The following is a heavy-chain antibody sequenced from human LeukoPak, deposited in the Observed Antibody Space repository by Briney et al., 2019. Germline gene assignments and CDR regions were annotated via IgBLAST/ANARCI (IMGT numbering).Heavy chain of an antibody. D-gene: IGHD6-13*01. CDR1: GYTLN. Sequence: ASVKVSCKASGYTLNMHWVRQAPGQGLEWMGIITPSGDSTSYAQKFQGRVTMTRDTSTSTVYMELSNLRSEDTAVYYCAREAGAAGASGFEDWGQGSLVTVSS. CDR2: ITPSGDST. J-gene: IGHJ4*02. V-gene: IGHV1-46*01. CDR3: AREAGAAGASGFED.